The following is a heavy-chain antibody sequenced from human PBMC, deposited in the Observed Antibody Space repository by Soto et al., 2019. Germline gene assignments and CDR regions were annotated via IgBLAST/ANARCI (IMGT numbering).Heavy chain of an antibody. CDR2: IIPIFGTA. J-gene: IGHJ5*02. D-gene: IGHD3-3*01. V-gene: IGHV1-69*12. CDR1: GGTFSSYA. Sequence: QVQLVQSGAEVKKPGSSVKVSCKASGGTFSSYAISWVRQAPGQGLEWMGGIIPIFGTANYAQKFQGRVTITADESTSTAYMELSSLRSEDTAVYYCARDLGSGFGVALHDWFDPWGQGTLVTVSS. CDR3: ARDLGSGFGVALHDWFDP.